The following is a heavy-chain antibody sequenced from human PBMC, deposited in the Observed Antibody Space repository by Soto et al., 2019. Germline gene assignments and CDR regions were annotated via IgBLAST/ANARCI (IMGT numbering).Heavy chain of an antibody. V-gene: IGHV1-8*01. CDR2: MNPNSGNT. CDR1: GYTFTSYD. Sequence: QVQLVQSGAEVKKPGASVKVSCKASGYTFTSYDINWVRQATGHGLEWMGWMNPNSGNTGYAQKFQGRVTMTRNTSISTAYRELSSLRSDDTAVYYCARIPIVSGWTDYWYFDLWGRGPLVTVSS. D-gene: IGHD6-19*01. J-gene: IGHJ2*01. CDR3: ARIPIVSGWTDYWYFDL.